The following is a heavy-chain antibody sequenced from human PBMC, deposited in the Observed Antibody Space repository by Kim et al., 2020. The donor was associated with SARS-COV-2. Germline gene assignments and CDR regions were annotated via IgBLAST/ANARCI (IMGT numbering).Heavy chain of an antibody. J-gene: IGHJ1*01. CDR3: AKARGDCSSTSCSAEYFQH. D-gene: IGHD2-2*01. CDR2: ISYDGSNK. Sequence: GGSLRLSCAASGFTFSSYDMHWVRQAPGKGLEWVAVISYDGSNKYYADSVKGRFTISRDNSKNTLYLQMNSLRAEDTAVYYCAKARGDCSSTSCSAEYFQHWGQGTLVTVSS. V-gene: IGHV3-30*18. CDR1: GFTFSSYD.